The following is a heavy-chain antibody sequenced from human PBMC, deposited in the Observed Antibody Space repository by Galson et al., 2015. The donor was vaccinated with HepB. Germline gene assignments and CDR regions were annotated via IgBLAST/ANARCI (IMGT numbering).Heavy chain of an antibody. Sequence: SLRLSCAASGFTFSSYSMNWVRQAPGKGLEWVSYISSSSSTIYYADSVKGRFAISRDNAKNSLYLQMNSLRAEDTAVYCCATNRLGYSYGYDAFDIWGQGTMVTVSS. CDR2: ISSSSSTI. CDR3: ATNRLGYSYGYDAFDI. J-gene: IGHJ3*02. D-gene: IGHD5-18*01. CDR1: GFTFSSYS. V-gene: IGHV3-48*01.